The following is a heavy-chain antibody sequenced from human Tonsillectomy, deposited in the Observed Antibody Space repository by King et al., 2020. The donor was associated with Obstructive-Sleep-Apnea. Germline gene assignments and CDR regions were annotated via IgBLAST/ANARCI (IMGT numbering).Heavy chain of an antibody. CDR1: GFTFGDYA. J-gene: IGHJ4*01. D-gene: IGHD6-19*01. Sequence: QLVQSGGGLVQPGRSLRLSCTASGFTFGDYAMSWFRQAPGKGLEWVGFIRSKADGGTTEYAASVKDRLTISRDDSKSIAYLQMNSLKTEDTAVYYCTRALRYSSGWYGAYWGHGTLVTVSS. CDR3: TRALRYSSGWYGAY. V-gene: IGHV3-49*03. CDR2: IRSKADGGTT.